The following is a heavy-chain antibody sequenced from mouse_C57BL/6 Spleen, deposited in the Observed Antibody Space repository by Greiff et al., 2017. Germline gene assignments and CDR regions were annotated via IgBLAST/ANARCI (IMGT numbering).Heavy chain of an antibody. CDR1: GYAFSSYW. D-gene: IGHD2-5*01. Sequence: VQLQQSGAELVKPGASVKISCKASGYAFSSYWMNWVKQRPGKGLEWIGQIYPGDGDTNYNGKFKGKATLTADKSSSTAYMQLSSLTSEDSAVYFCARHNSNYAMDYWGQGTSVTVSS. CDR2: IYPGDGDT. J-gene: IGHJ4*01. V-gene: IGHV1-80*01. CDR3: ARHNSNYAMDY.